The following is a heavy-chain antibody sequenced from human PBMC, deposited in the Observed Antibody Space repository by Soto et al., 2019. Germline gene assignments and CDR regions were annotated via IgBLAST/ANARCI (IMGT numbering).Heavy chain of an antibody. CDR1: GYTFTNYA. J-gene: IGHJ4*02. CDR2: ISAYNGNT. CDR3: ASDLAAAGPFDC. D-gene: IGHD6-13*01. V-gene: IGHV1-18*01. Sequence: QVQLVQSGAEVKKPGASVKVSCKASGYTFTNYAFSWVRQAPGQGLEWMGWISAYNGNTNYPQKLQGRATMTTDTSTSTAYMPLRSLRSDDTAVYYCASDLAAAGPFDCWGQGTLVTVSS.